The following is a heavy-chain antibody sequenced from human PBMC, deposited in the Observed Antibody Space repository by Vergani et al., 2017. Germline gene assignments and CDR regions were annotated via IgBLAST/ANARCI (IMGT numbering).Heavy chain of an antibody. D-gene: IGHD3-10*01. Sequence: QVQLVQSGAEVKKPGASVKVSCKASGYTFTGYYMHWVRQAPGQGLEWMGWINPNSGGTNYAQKFQGRVTMTEDTSTDTAYMELSSLRSEDTAVYYCATRKVWFGELSSLDYWGQGTLVTVSS. CDR3: ATRKVWFGELSSLDY. CDR2: INPNSGGT. V-gene: IGHV1-2*02. J-gene: IGHJ4*02. CDR1: GYTFTGYY.